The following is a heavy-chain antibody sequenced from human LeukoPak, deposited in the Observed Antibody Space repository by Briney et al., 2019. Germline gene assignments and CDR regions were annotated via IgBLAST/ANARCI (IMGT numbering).Heavy chain of an antibody. Sequence: SETLSLTCTVSGGSISSYYWSWIRQPPGKGLEWIGYIYYSGSTNYNPSLKSRVTMSVDTSKNQFSLKVTSVTAGDTAVYYCARVGGSGHLDLWGRGTLVTVSS. D-gene: IGHD3-10*01. J-gene: IGHJ2*01. CDR2: IYYSGST. CDR3: ARVGGSGHLDL. CDR1: GGSISSYY. V-gene: IGHV4-59*01.